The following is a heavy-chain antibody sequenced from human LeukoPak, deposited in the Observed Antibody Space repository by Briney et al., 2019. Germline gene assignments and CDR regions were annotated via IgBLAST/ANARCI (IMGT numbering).Heavy chain of an antibody. V-gene: IGHV3-74*01. CDR3: ARAPYSTGRGYYFDY. Sequence: PGGSLRLSCAASGFTFSYYWMHWVRQATGKGLVWVSRINHDGSSTTYAGSVKGRFTISRDNAKNMLYLQMNSLRAEDTAVYFCARAPYSTGRGYYFDYWGQGALVTVSS. J-gene: IGHJ4*02. CDR1: GFTFSYYW. D-gene: IGHD2-8*02. CDR2: INHDGSST.